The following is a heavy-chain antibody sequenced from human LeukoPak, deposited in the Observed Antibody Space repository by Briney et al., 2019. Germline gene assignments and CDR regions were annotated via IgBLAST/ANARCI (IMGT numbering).Heavy chain of an antibody. V-gene: IGHV3-23*01. CDR2: ISGSGGST. D-gene: IGHD1-26*01. Sequence: PGGSLRLSCAASGFTFSSYAMSWVRQAPGKGLEWVSAISGSGGSTYYADSVKGRFTISRDNAKNSLYLQMNSLRAEDTAVYYCARDLVHSDAFDIWGQGTMVTVSS. J-gene: IGHJ3*02. CDR3: ARDLVHSDAFDI. CDR1: GFTFSSYA.